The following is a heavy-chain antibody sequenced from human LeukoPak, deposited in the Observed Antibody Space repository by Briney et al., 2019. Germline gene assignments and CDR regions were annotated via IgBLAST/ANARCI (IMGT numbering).Heavy chain of an antibody. CDR2: ISWNSGSI. V-gene: IGHV3-9*01. Sequence: PGGSLRLSCAASGFTFDDYAMHWVRQAPGKGLEWVSGISWNSGSIGYADSVKGRFTISRDNAKNSLYLQMNSLRAEDTAVYYCARTGYLHFDYWGQGTLVTVSS. CDR3: ARTGYLHFDY. CDR1: GFTFDDYA. J-gene: IGHJ4*02. D-gene: IGHD3/OR15-3a*01.